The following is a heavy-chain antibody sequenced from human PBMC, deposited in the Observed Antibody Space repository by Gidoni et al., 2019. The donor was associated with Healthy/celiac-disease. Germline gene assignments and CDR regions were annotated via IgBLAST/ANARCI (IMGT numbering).Heavy chain of an antibody. J-gene: IGHJ6*02. V-gene: IGHV3-20*01. Sequence: EVQLVESGGGVVRPGGSLRLSCAASGFTFDDYGMSWVRQAPGKGLEWVSGINWNGGSTGYADSVKGRFTISRDNAKNSLYLQMNSLRAEDTALYHCARGWDFWSDESHGMDVWGQGTTVTVSS. D-gene: IGHD3-3*01. CDR3: ARGWDFWSDESHGMDV. CDR2: INWNGGST. CDR1: GFTFDDYG.